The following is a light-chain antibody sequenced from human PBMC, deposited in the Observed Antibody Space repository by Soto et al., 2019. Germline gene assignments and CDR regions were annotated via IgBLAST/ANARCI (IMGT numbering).Light chain of an antibody. Sequence: DIQMTQSPSSVSASVGDRVTITCRASQSISGWLAWYQQKPGKAPKLLIYDASSLESGVPSRFSGSGSGTEFTLTVSSLHPDDFATYYCQQYNSYSQTFGQGTKVDI. CDR3: QQYNSYSQT. CDR2: DAS. CDR1: QSISGW. V-gene: IGKV1-5*01. J-gene: IGKJ1*01.